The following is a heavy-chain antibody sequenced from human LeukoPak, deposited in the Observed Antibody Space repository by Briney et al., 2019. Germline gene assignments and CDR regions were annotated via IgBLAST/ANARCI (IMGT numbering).Heavy chain of an antibody. CDR1: GFTFSSYW. CDR3: ARAMSIAARLQTIFDY. D-gene: IGHD6-6*01. Sequence: GGSLRLSCVASGFTFSSYWMTWVRQAPGKGLEWVANIKTDGSQIYYVDSVKGRFTISRDNAKNSLYLQMNSLRAEDTAVYYCARAMSIAARLQTIFDYWGQGTLVTVSS. CDR2: IKTDGSQI. V-gene: IGHV3-7*01. J-gene: IGHJ4*02.